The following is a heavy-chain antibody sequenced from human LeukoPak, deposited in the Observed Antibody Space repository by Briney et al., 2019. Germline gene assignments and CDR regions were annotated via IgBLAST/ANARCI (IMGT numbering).Heavy chain of an antibody. J-gene: IGHJ4*02. V-gene: IGHV4-61*02. CDR2: MYTSGST. Sequence: SQTLSLTCTVSGGSISSGGYYWSWIRQPAGKGLEYIGRMYTSGSTNYNPSLKSRVTMSLDTSKNQFSLKLSSVTAADTAMYYCAGSRYCSGGTCYATFDYWGQGTLVTVSS. CDR1: GGSISSGGYY. CDR3: AGSRYCSGGTCYATFDY. D-gene: IGHD2-15*01.